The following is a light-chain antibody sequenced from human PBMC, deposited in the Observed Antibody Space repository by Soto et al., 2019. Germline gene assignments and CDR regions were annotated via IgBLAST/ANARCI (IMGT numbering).Light chain of an antibody. V-gene: IGLV2-14*01. CDR2: DVS. CDR3: SSHTSSSRYV. CDR1: SSDVGGNH. Sequence: QSALTQPPSVSGSPGQSITISCTGTSSDVGGNHVSWYQQHPGKAPRLIIYDVSNRPSGISNRFSGSKSDNTASLNISGLQADDEADYYCSSHTSSSRYVFGTGTKVTVL. J-gene: IGLJ1*01.